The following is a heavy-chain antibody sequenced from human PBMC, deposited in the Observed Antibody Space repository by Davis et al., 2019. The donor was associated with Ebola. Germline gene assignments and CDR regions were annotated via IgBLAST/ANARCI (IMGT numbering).Heavy chain of an antibody. CDR2: IYYSGST. Sequence: PSETLSLTCTVSGGSISSSSYYWGWIRQPPGKGLEWIGSIYYSGSTYYNPSLKSRVTISVDTSKNQFSLKLSSVTAADTAVYYCASRIAAAGLFDYWGQGTLVTVSS. V-gene: IGHV4-39*01. J-gene: IGHJ4*02. CDR1: GGSISSSSYY. CDR3: ASRIAAAGLFDY. D-gene: IGHD6-13*01.